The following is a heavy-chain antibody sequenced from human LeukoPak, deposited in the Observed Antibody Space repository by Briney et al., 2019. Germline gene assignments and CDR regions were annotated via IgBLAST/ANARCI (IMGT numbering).Heavy chain of an antibody. J-gene: IGHJ4*02. CDR2: ISAYNGNT. CDR3: ARDKIMITFGGVIATPFDY. CDR1: GYTFTSYG. Sequence: ASVNVSCKASGYTFTSYGISWVRQAPGQGLEGMGWISAYNGNTNYAQKLQGRVTMTTDTSTSTAYMELRSLRSDDTAVYYCARDKIMITFGGVIATPFDYWGQGTLVTVSS. D-gene: IGHD3-16*02. V-gene: IGHV1-18*01.